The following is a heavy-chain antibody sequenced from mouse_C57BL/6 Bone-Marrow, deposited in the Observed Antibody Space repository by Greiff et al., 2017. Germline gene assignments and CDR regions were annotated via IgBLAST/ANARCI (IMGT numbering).Heavy chain of an antibody. D-gene: IGHD2-5*01. CDR3: ARWLYSNYWFAY. V-gene: IGHV1-26*01. J-gene: IGHJ3*01. Sequence: VQLQQSGPELVKPGASVKISCKASGYTFTDYYMNWVKQSHGKSLEWIGDINPNNGGTSYNQKLKGKATLTVDKSSSTAYMELRSLTSEDSAVYYCARWLYSNYWFAYWGQGTLVTVSA. CDR2: INPNNGGT. CDR1: GYTFTDYY.